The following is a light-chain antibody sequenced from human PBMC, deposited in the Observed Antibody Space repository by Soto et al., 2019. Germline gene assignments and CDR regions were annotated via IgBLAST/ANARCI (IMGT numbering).Light chain of an antibody. Sequence: SYELTQPPSVSVARGKTATITCGGSNIGSKSVHWYQQKPGQAPILVIYYDNNRPSGIPGRFSGSNAGNTATLTISAVETGDEADYYCQVWDGSSDHPYVFGAGTNLTVL. CDR2: YDN. V-gene: IGLV3-21*04. CDR3: QVWDGSSDHPYV. CDR1: NIGSKS. J-gene: IGLJ1*01.